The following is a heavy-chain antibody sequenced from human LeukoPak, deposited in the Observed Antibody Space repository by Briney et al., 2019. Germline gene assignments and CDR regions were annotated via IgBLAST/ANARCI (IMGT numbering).Heavy chain of an antibody. J-gene: IGHJ3*02. CDR2: IYPGDSDT. D-gene: IGHD5-18*01. CDR1: GYTFTSHW. V-gene: IGHV5-51*01. CDR3: ARAGTAMAPDAFDI. Sequence: GEPLRISCKGSGYTFTSHWIAWVRQMPGKGLEWMGIIYPGDSDTRYSPSFQGQVAISADKSISTAYLQWSSLKASDTAMYYCARAGTAMAPDAFDIWGQGTMVTVSS.